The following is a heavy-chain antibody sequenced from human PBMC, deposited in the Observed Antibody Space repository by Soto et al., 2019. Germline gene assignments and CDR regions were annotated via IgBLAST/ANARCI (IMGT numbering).Heavy chain of an antibody. D-gene: IGHD2-2*01. CDR3: ARAMSDCSSTSCYAAPMSYYYYYYMDV. J-gene: IGHJ6*03. V-gene: IGHV3-11*01. Sequence: GGSLRLSCAASGFTFSDYYMSWIHQAPGKGLEWVSYISSSGSTIYYADSVKGRFTISRDNAKNSLYLQMNSLRAEDTAVYYCARAMSDCSSTSCYAAPMSYYYYYYMDVWGKGTTVTVSS. CDR2: ISSSGSTI. CDR1: GFTFSDYY.